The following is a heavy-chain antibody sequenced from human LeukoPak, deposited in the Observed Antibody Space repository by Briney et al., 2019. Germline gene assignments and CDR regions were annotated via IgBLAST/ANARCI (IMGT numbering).Heavy chain of an antibody. J-gene: IGHJ3*02. Sequence: ASVKVSCKASGYTFTGYYMHWVRQAPGQGLEWMGWINPNSGGTNYAQKFQGRVTMTRDTSISTAYMELSRLRSDDTAVYYCARDDFFGFGERAFDIWGQGTMVTVSS. CDR2: INPNSGGT. CDR3: ARDDFFGFGERAFDI. D-gene: IGHD3-10*01. V-gene: IGHV1-2*02. CDR1: GYTFTGYY.